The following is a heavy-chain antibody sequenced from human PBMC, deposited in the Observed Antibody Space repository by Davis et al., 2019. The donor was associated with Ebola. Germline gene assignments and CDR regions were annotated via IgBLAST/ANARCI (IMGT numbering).Heavy chain of an antibody. Sequence: GGSLRLSCAASGFTFSSYSMNWVRQAPGKGLEWVSYISSSSSTIYYADSVKGRFTISRDNAKNSLYLQMNSLKTEDTAVYYCSVTTGGMDVWGQGTTVTVSS. D-gene: IGHD4-17*01. CDR3: SVTTGGMDV. V-gene: IGHV3-48*01. CDR1: GFTFSSYS. J-gene: IGHJ6*02. CDR2: ISSSSSTI.